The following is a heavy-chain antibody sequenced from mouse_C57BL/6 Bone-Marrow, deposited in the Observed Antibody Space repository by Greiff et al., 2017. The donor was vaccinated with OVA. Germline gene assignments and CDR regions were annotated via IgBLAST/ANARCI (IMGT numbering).Heavy chain of an antibody. V-gene: IGHV1-54*01. CDR2: INPGSGGT. CDR3: ARLLQAY. D-gene: IGHD1-1*01. Sequence: VQVVESGAELVRPGTSVKVSCKASGYAFTNYLLEWVKQRPGQGLEWIGVINPGSGGTNYYEKFKGKATLTADKSSRTAYLQLSSQASEGSAGDVCARLLQAYWGQGTLVTVSA. CDR1: GYAFTNYL. J-gene: IGHJ3*01.